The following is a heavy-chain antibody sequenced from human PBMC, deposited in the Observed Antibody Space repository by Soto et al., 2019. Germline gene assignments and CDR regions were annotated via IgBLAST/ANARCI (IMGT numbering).Heavy chain of an antibody. CDR1: GFTFSDYY. J-gene: IGHJ6*03. CDR2: ISSSGSTI. Sequence: PGGSLRLSCAASGFTFSDYYMSWIRQAPGKGLEWVSYISSSGSTIYYADSVKGRFTISRDNAKNSLYLQMNSLRAEDTAVYYCARVTDDYVTLEYYYYYMDVWGKGTTVTVSS. CDR3: ARVTDDYVTLEYYYYYMDV. D-gene: IGHD4-17*01. V-gene: IGHV3-11*01.